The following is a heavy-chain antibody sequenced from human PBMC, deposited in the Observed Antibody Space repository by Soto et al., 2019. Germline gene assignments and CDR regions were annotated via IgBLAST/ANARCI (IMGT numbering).Heavy chain of an antibody. Sequence: QVQLVQSGAEVKKPGASVKVSCKASGYTFTSYGISWVRQAPGQGLEWMGWFSAYNGNTNYAQQLQGRVTMTTDTSTSTAYMELRSLRSDDTAVYYCARDRKFPVLPAATDCHGMDVWGPGTTVTVSS. V-gene: IGHV1-18*04. J-gene: IGHJ6*01. CDR2: FSAYNGNT. CDR1: GYTFTSYG. D-gene: IGHD2-2*01. CDR3: ARDRKFPVLPAATDCHGMDV.